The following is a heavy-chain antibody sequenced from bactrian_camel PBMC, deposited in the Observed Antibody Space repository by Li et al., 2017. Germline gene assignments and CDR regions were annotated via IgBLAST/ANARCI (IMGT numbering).Heavy chain of an antibody. CDR1: GRIPGMAF. D-gene: IGHD8*01. Sequence: HVQLVESGGGSVQAGTSLTLSCTALGRIPGMAFMAWFRQAPGKEREGVARIATGSGNTYYADSVKGRFTISQDNAKNTVYLQMNSLKPEDTAVYYCASAVRWRMDYWGQGTQVTVS. CDR2: IATGSGNT. CDR3: ASAVRWRMDY. J-gene: IGHJ4*01. V-gene: IGHV3S54*01.